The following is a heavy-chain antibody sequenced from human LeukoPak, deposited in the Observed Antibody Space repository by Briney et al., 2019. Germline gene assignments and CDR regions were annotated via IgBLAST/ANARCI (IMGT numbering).Heavy chain of an antibody. D-gene: IGHD3-3*01. Sequence: SETLSLTCTVSGGSISSSSYYWGWIRQPPGKGMEWIGEINHSGSTNYNPSLKSRVTISVDTSKNQFSLKLSSVTAADTAVYYCARGSGYYLHYWGHGTLVTVSS. V-gene: IGHV4-39*07. J-gene: IGHJ4*01. CDR1: GGSISSSSYY. CDR3: ARGSGYYLHY. CDR2: INHSGST.